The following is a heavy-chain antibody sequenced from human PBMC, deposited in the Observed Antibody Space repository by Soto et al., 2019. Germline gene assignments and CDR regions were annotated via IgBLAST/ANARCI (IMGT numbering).Heavy chain of an antibody. CDR3: ARGCGSSSCPYYLDV. J-gene: IGHJ6*03. D-gene: IGHD2-15*01. CDR2: IRQDGSEK. Sequence: PGGSLRLSCAASGFTFSDYTMNWVRQAPGKGLEWVATIRQDGSEKHYVDSAKGRFTISRDNAENSLYLQMNSLRAEDTAVYYCARGCGSSSCPYYLDVWGKGTTVTVS. CDR1: GFTFSDYT. V-gene: IGHV3-7*01.